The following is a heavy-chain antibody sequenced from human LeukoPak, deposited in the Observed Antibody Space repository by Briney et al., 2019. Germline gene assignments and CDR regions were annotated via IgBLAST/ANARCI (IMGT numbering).Heavy chain of an antibody. D-gene: IGHD2-2*01. V-gene: IGHV4-34*01. CDR2: INHSGST. Sequence: SETLSLTCAVYGGSFSGYYWSWIRQPPGKGLEWIGEINHSGSTNYNPSLKSRVTISVDTSKNQFSLKLSSVTAADTAVYYCARDHVVPAAISLRRFDPWGQGTLVTVSS. J-gene: IGHJ5*02. CDR1: GGSFSGYY. CDR3: ARDHVVPAAISLRRFDP.